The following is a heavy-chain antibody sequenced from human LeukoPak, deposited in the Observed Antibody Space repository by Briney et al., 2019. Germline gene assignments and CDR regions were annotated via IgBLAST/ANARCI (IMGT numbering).Heavy chain of an antibody. D-gene: IGHD3-22*01. Sequence: SETQSLTCAVCGGSFSGYYWSWIRQPPGKGLEWIGEINHSGSTNYNPSLKSRVTISVDTSKNQFSLKLSSVTAADTAVYYCARGGSGSMNPDYYYYMDVWGKGTTVTVSS. J-gene: IGHJ6*03. CDR1: GGSFSGYY. V-gene: IGHV4-34*01. CDR3: ARGGSGSMNPDYYYYMDV. CDR2: INHSGST.